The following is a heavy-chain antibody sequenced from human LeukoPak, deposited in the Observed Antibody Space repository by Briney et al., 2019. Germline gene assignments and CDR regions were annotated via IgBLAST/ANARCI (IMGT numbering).Heavy chain of an antibody. CDR2: INHSGST. CDR1: GGSFSGYY. V-gene: IGHV4-34*01. J-gene: IGHJ3*01. CDR3: ARPKGYCGSTSCPRSNAFDV. Sequence: PSETLSLTCAVYGGSFSGYYWSWIRQPPGKGLEWIGEINHSGSTNYNPSLKSRVTISVDTSKNQFSLKLSSVTAADTAVYYCARPKGYCGSTSCPRSNAFDVWGQGTMVTVSS. D-gene: IGHD2-2*01.